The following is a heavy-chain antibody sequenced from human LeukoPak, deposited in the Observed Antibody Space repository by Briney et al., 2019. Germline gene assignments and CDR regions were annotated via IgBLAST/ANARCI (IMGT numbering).Heavy chain of an antibody. CDR2: IRYDGSIK. Sequence: GGSLRLSCAASGITFSRYGMHWVRQAPGKGLEWVTFIRYDGSIKYYADSVKGRFTMSRDNSKNTLFLQMNSLRAEDTAVYYCAKGRGWEASYYYYYMDVWGKGTTVTISS. D-gene: IGHD1-26*01. V-gene: IGHV3-30*02. CDR1: GITFSRYG. J-gene: IGHJ6*03. CDR3: AKGRGWEASYYYYYMDV.